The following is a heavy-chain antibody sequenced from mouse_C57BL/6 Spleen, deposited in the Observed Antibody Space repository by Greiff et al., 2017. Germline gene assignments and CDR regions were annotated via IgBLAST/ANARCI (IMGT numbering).Heavy chain of an antibody. Sequence: QVQLQQPGAELVKPGASVKLSCKASGYTFTSYWMHWVKQRPGQGLEWIGMIHPNSGSTNYNEKFKSKATLTVDKSSSTAYMQLSSLTSEDSAVYYCARSTTVVATFDYWGQGTTFTVSS. CDR3: ARSTTVVATFDY. CDR1: GYTFTSYW. J-gene: IGHJ2*01. CDR2: IHPNSGST. D-gene: IGHD1-1*01. V-gene: IGHV1-64*01.